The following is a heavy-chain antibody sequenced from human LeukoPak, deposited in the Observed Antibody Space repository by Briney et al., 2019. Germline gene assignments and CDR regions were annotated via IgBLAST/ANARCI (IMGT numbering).Heavy chain of an antibody. CDR3: AREGTYGQWFDP. CDR2: ISSSGSAI. D-gene: IGHD4-17*01. Sequence: GGSLRLSCTASGFTFSNYEMNWVRQAPGKGLEWVSYISSSGSAIYYADSVKGRFTISRDNAKNSLYLQMNSLRAEDTAIYYCAREGTYGQWFDPWGQGTLVTVSS. V-gene: IGHV3-48*03. CDR1: GFTFSNYE. J-gene: IGHJ5*02.